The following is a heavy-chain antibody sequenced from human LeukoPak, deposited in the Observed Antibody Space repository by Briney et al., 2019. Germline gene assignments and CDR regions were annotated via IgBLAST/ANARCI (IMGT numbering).Heavy chain of an antibody. CDR3: ARDGEGDEGWDY. CDR2: ISYSGST. Sequence: SETLSLTCTVSGVSIVRHYWIWIRQPPGKGLEWIGRISYSGSTNYNPSLKSRVTISVDTYKNQVSLRLSSVTAADTAVYYCARDGEGDEGWDYWGQGTLVTVSS. V-gene: IGHV4-59*11. D-gene: IGHD7-27*01. CDR1: GVSIVRHY. J-gene: IGHJ4*02.